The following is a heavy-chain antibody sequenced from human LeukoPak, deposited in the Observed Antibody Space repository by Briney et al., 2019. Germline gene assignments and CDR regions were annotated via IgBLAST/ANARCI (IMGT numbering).Heavy chain of an antibody. J-gene: IGHJ4*02. CDR3: TTLSIVVAGN. D-gene: IGHD6-19*01. CDR2: IKSKPDGGTI. V-gene: IGHV3-15*01. Sequence: GGSLRLSCAASGFTFSNAWMNWVRQAPGKGLECVARIKSKPDGGTIDYAAPVKGRFTISRDETKKDMYLQMNSLKSEDTAVYYCTTLSIVVAGNWGQGTLVTVSS. CDR1: GFTFSNAW.